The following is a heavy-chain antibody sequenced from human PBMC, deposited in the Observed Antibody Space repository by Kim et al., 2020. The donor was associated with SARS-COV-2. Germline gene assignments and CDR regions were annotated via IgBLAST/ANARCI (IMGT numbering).Heavy chain of an antibody. Sequence: SETLSLTCAVYGGSFSGYYWSWIRQPPGKGLEWIGEINHSGSTNYNPSLKSRVTISVDTSKNQFSLKLSSVTAADTAVYYCARRGGLYYYGSGMRPIDYWGQGTLVTVSS. CDR3: ARRGGLYYYGSGMRPIDY. CDR1: GGSFSGYY. CDR2: INHSGST. V-gene: IGHV4-34*01. D-gene: IGHD3-10*01. J-gene: IGHJ4*02.